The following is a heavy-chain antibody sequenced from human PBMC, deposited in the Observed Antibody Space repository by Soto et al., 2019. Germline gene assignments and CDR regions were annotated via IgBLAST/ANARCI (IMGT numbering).Heavy chain of an antibody. CDR2: IKSDGSEK. J-gene: IGHJ4*02. D-gene: IGHD1-26*01. V-gene: IGHV3-7*01. CDR1: GLTFSTYW. CDR3: ATILPVLSFDQ. Sequence: EVQVVESGGGLVQPGGSLRLSCAVSGLTFSTYWMSWVRQAPGKGLEWVAKIKSDGSEKYYVDSAKGRFTISRDNAENSLYLQMNSLRAEDTAVYYCATILPVLSFDQWGQGILVTVSS.